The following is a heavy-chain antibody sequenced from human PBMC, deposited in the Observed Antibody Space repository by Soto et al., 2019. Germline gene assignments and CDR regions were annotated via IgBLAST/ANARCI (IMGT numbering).Heavy chain of an antibody. CDR2: INPSGGST. Sequence: ASGKVSCKASGYTFSSYYMHWVRQAPGQGLEWMGIINPSGGSTSYAQKFQGRVTMTRDTSTSTVYMELSSLRSEDTAVYYCASPEGRWNHKYYYYGIDVWGQGTTVTVSS. D-gene: IGHD1-1*01. CDR1: GYTFSSYY. J-gene: IGHJ6*02. CDR3: ASPEGRWNHKYYYYGIDV. V-gene: IGHV1-46*01.